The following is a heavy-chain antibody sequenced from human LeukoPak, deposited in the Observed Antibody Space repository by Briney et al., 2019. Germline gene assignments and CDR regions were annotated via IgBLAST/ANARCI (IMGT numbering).Heavy chain of an antibody. V-gene: IGHV4-30-2*01. CDR2: INHSGST. J-gene: IGHJ4*02. Sequence: PSETLSLTCAVSGGSISSGGYSWSWIRQPPGKGLEWIGEINHSGSTNYNPSLKSRVTISVDTSKNQFSLKLSSVTAADTAVYYCARRDSGYGIDYWGQGTLVTVSS. D-gene: IGHD5-12*01. CDR3: ARRDSGYGIDY. CDR1: GGSISSGGYS.